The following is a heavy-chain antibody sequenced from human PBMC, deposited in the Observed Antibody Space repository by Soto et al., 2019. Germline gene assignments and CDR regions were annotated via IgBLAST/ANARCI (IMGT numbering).Heavy chain of an antibody. J-gene: IGHJ4*02. CDR2: INHSGTT. Sequence: SETLSLTCAVYGGSFSGYYCSWIRQPPWKGLEWIGEINHSGTTNYNPSLKSRVTISIETSKNQFSLKLRSVTAADTAVYYCAQDYYDTTGYYFDSWGQGNLVTVSS. CDR3: AQDYYDTTGYYFDS. D-gene: IGHD3-22*01. CDR1: GGSFSGYY. V-gene: IGHV4-34*01.